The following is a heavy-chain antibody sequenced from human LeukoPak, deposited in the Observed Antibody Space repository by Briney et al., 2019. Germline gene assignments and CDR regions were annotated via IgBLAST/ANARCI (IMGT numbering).Heavy chain of an antibody. D-gene: IGHD4-23*01. CDR2: FGPEDGET. J-gene: IGHJ4*02. CDR3: ATRDGFYGGTFDY. V-gene: IGHV1-24*01. CDR1: GYTLTELS. Sequence: ASVKVSCKVSGYTLTELSMHWVRQAPGKGLEWMGGFGPEDGETIYAQKFQGRVTMTEDTSTDTAYMELSSLRSEDTAVYYCATRDGFYGGTFDYWGQGTLVTVSS.